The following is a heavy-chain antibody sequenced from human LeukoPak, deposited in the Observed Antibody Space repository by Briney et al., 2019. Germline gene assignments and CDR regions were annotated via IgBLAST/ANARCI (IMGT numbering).Heavy chain of an antibody. Sequence: GGSLRLSCAASGFTFSTYSMSWVRQAPGKGLEWVSSISTSSSYIYYADSVKGRFTISRDNAKNSLYLQMNSLRAEDTAVYYCVRNLDFWGDSEDYWGQGTLVTVSS. D-gene: IGHD3-3*01. CDR3: VRNLDFWGDSEDY. CDR2: ISTSSSYI. V-gene: IGHV3-21*01. CDR1: GFTFSTYS. J-gene: IGHJ4*02.